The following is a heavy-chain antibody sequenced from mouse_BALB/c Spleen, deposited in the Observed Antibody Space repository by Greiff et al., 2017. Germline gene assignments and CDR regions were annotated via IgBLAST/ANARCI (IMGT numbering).Heavy chain of an antibody. CDR2: IYPYNGGT. J-gene: IGHJ3*01. Sequence: VQLQQSGPELVKPGASVKISCKASGYTFTDYNMHWVKQSHGKSLEWIGYIYPYNGGTGYNQKFKSKATLTVDNSSSTAYMELRSLTSEDSAVYYCARSDRYEAWFAYWGQGTLVTVSA. CDR1: GYTFTDYN. D-gene: IGHD2-14*01. V-gene: IGHV1S29*02. CDR3: ARSDRYEAWFAY.